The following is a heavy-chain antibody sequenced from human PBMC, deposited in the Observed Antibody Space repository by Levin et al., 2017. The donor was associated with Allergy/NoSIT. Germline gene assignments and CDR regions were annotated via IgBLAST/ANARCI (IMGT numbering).Heavy chain of an antibody. D-gene: IGHD2-2*01. CDR2: IYSGGST. V-gene: IGHV3-66*01. Sequence: PGGSLRLSCAASGFTVSSNYMSWVRQAPGKGLEWVSVIYSGGSTYYADSVKGRFTISRDNSKNTLYLQMNSLRAEDTAVYYCARGQVVPAAYAFDIWGQGTMVTVSS. J-gene: IGHJ3*02. CDR1: GFTVSSNY. CDR3: ARGQVVPAAYAFDI.